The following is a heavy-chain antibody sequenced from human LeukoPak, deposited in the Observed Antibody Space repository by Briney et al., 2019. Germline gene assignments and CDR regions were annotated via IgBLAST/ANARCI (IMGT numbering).Heavy chain of an antibody. J-gene: IGHJ4*02. D-gene: IGHD3-16*01. V-gene: IGHV1-2*02. Sequence: ASVKVSRKASGYTFTAYYMHWVRQAPGQGLEWMGWIVPDSGATYYAQRFQGRVTMTRETSISTAYMVFSSLRSDDTAIYYCATLGGHSLAAQNGYWGQGTLVTVSS. CDR3: ATLGGHSLAAQNGY. CDR1: GYTFTAYY. CDR2: IVPDSGAT.